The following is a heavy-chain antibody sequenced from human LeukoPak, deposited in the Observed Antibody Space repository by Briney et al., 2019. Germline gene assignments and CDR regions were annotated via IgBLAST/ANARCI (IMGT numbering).Heavy chain of an antibody. CDR2: IYSGGSI. V-gene: IGHV3-53*01. CDR1: GFTVSSSY. J-gene: IGHJ4*02. CDR3: AKKGGYCSSTSCSYYFDY. Sequence: PGGSLRLSCAASGFTVSSSYMSWVRQAPGKGLERVSVIYSGGSIYYADSVKGRFTISRDNSKNTLYLQMNSLRAEDTAVYYCAKKGGYCSSTSCSYYFDYWGQGTLVTVSS. D-gene: IGHD2-2*01.